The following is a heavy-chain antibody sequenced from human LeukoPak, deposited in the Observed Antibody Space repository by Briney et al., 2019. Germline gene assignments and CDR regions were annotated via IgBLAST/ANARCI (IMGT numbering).Heavy chain of an antibody. CDR1: GGSLNGHY. CDR2: GSESGGT. Sequence: SETLSLTCAVYGGSLNGHYWSWIRQPPGKRLEWIGEGSESGGTKFNPSLKSRVTISADTSKNQFSLKLNSVTAADTAVYYCAAGLWFGELSVSPFDYWGQGTLVTVSS. V-gene: IGHV4-34*01. CDR3: AAGLWFGELSVSPFDY. J-gene: IGHJ4*02. D-gene: IGHD3-10*01.